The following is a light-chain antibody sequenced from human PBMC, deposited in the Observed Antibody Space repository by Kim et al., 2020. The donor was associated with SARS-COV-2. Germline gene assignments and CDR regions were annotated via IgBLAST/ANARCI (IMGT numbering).Light chain of an antibody. CDR1: QSVSSSY. CDR3: QQYGSSPKT. J-gene: IGKJ2*01. CDR2: GAS. Sequence: LSPGERATLACRASQSVSSSYLAWYQQKPGQAPRLLIYGASSRATGIPDRFSGSGSGTDFTLTISRLEPEDFAVYYCQQYGSSPKTFGQGTKLEI. V-gene: IGKV3-20*01.